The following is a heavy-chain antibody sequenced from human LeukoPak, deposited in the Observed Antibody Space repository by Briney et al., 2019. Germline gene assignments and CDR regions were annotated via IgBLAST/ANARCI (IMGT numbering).Heavy chain of an antibody. J-gene: IGHJ5*02. D-gene: IGHD6-19*01. CDR1: GFTFSSYA. CDR3: AKSSIAVAGTGNWFDP. V-gene: IGHV3-23*01. Sequence: GGSLRLSCAAPGFTFSSYAMSWVRQAPGKGLEWVSAISGSGGSTYYADSVKGRFTISRDNSKNTLYLQMNSLRAEDTAVYYCAKSSIAVAGTGNWFDPWGQGTLVTVSS. CDR2: ISGSGGST.